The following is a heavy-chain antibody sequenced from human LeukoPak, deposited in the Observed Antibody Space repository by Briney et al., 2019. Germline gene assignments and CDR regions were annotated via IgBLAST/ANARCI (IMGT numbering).Heavy chain of an antibody. Sequence: GGSPRLSCAASGFTFSDYDMHWVRQVTGRGLEWVSTIGTVGDTYYRDSVKGRFTISRENANNSLYLQMNSLRGGDTAVYYCARFGPDAFDIWGPGTMVTVSS. CDR2: IGTVGDT. CDR3: ARFGPDAFDI. J-gene: IGHJ3*02. V-gene: IGHV3-13*01. D-gene: IGHD3-16*01. CDR1: GFTFSDYD.